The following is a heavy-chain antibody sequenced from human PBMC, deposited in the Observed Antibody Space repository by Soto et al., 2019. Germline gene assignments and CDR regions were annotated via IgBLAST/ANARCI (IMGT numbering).Heavy chain of an antibody. J-gene: IGHJ4*02. Sequence: PSETLSLTCTVSGGSISSYYWSWIRQSPEKGLEWIGSISHTGRTSYNPSLKSRVSISVDTSKNQFSLTLTSVTAADTAVYYCARDPANLALAVAYFDSWGQGTLVTVSS. CDR3: ARDPANLALAVAYFDS. V-gene: IGHV4-59*08. CDR2: ISHTGRT. D-gene: IGHD2-15*01. CDR1: GGSISSYY.